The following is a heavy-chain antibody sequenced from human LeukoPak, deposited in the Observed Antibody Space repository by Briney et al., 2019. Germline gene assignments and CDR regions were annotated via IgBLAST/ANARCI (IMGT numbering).Heavy chain of an antibody. Sequence: GASVKVSCKASGYTFTSYDINWVRQATGQGLEWMGWVNPNSGNTGYAQKFQGRVTITTDTSTSTAYMELRSLRSDDTAVYYCARVGYYDSSGYFDYWGQGTLVTVSS. V-gene: IGHV1-8*03. CDR2: VNPNSGNT. CDR1: GYTFTSYD. CDR3: ARVGYYDSSGYFDY. J-gene: IGHJ4*02. D-gene: IGHD3-22*01.